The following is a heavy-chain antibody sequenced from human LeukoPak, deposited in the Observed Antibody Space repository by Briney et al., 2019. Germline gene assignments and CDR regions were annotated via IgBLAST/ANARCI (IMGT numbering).Heavy chain of an antibody. V-gene: IGHV3-7*01. CDR1: GFTFSSDW. D-gene: IGHD5-18*01. CDR2: IKEDGSEK. CDR3: ARATASNWFDP. Sequence: AGSLRLSCAASGFTFSSDWMSWVRQAPAKGLEWVANIKEDGSEKCYVNSVKRRFTISRDNAKNSLYLQMNSLRAEDTAIYYCARATASNWFDPWGQGTLVTVSS. J-gene: IGHJ5*02.